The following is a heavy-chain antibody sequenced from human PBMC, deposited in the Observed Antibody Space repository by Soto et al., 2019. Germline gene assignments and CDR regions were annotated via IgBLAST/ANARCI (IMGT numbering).Heavy chain of an antibody. CDR1: GFTFSSYS. Sequence: PGGSLRLSCAASGFTFSSYSMNWVRQAPGKGLEWVSSISSSSSYIYYADSVKGRFTISRDNAKNSLYLQMNSLRAEDTAVYYCAXVNLQGFLEWLSPYYYGMDVWGQGTTVTVS. V-gene: IGHV3-21*01. J-gene: IGHJ6*02. D-gene: IGHD3-3*01. CDR2: ISSSSSYI. CDR3: AXVNLQGFLEWLSPYYYGMDV.